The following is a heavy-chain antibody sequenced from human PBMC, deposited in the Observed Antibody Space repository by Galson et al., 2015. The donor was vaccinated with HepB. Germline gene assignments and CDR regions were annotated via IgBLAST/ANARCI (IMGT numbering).Heavy chain of an antibody. CDR1: GYTFTSYG. V-gene: IGHV1-18*01. CDR3: ARRYGDFWPFDY. CDR2: ISTYNGNT. J-gene: IGHJ4*02. D-gene: IGHD4-17*01. Sequence: SVKVSCKASGYTFTSYGISWVRQAPGQGLEWMGWISTYNGNTKYPQKFQGRVTMTTDTSTSTAYMELRSLRSDDTAVYYCARRYGDFWPFDYWGQGTLVTGSS.